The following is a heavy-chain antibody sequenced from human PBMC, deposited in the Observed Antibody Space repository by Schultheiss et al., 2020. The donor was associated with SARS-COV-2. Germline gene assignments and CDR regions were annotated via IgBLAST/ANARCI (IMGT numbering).Heavy chain of an antibody. CDR2: IYHSGST. CDR1: GYSISSGYY. CDR3: ATTTVTTMYFDY. D-gene: IGHD4-17*01. V-gene: IGHV4-38-2*01. Sequence: SQTLSLTCAVSGYSISSGYYWGWIRQPPGKGLEWIGSIYHSGSTYYNPSLKSRVTISVDTSKNQFSLKLSSVTAADTAVYYCATTTVTTMYFDYWGQGTLVTVSS. J-gene: IGHJ4*02.